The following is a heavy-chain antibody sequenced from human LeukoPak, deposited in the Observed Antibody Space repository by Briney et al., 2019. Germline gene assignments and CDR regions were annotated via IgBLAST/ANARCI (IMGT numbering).Heavy chain of an antibody. Sequence: PSETLSLTCTVSGGSISSYYWSWIRQPPGKGLEWIGYIYHTGSANYNPSLKSRVTMSLDTSRNQISLKLTSVTAADTAVYYCARDVFFRAHNWFDPWGQGTLVTVSS. J-gene: IGHJ5*02. D-gene: IGHD2/OR15-2a*01. CDR2: IYHTGSA. CDR1: GGSISSYY. CDR3: ARDVFFRAHNWFDP. V-gene: IGHV4-59*12.